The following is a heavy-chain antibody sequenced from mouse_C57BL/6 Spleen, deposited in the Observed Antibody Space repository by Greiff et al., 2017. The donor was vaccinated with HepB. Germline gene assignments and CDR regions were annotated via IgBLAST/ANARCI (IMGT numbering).Heavy chain of an antibody. CDR2: IDPNSGGT. J-gene: IGHJ4*01. V-gene: IGHV1-72*01. CDR1: GYTFTSYW. Sequence: QQSCKASGYTFTSYWMHWVKQRPGRGLEWIGRIDPNSGGTKYNEKFKSKATLTVDKPSSTAYMQLSSLTSEDSAVYYCARDYDYDDYAMDYWGQGTSVTVSS. D-gene: IGHD2-4*01. CDR3: ARDYDYDDYAMDY.